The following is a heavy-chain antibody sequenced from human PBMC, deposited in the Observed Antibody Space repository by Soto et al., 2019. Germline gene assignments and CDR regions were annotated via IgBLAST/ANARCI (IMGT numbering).Heavy chain of an antibody. CDR3: ARGDCSSTSCYDAYYYYMVV. V-gene: IGHV1-2*04. D-gene: IGHD2-2*01. CDR1: GYTFTGYY. Sequence: ASVKVSCKDSGYTFTGYYMHWVRQAPGQGLEWMGWINPNSGGTNYAQKFQGWVTMTRDTSISTAYMELSRLRSDDTAVYYCARGDCSSTSCYDAYYYYMVVWGKGTTVTVSS. J-gene: IGHJ6*03. CDR2: INPNSGGT.